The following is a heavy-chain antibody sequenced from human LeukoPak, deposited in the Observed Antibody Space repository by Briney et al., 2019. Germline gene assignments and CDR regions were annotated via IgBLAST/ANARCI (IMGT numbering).Heavy chain of an antibody. J-gene: IGHJ3*02. CDR1: GYSISSGYY. D-gene: IGHD2-15*01. CDR2: IYHSGST. Sequence: SETLSLTCTVSGYSISSGYYWGWIRQPPGKGLEWIGSIYHSGSTYYNPSLKSRVTMSVDTSKNQFSLQLSSVTAADTAVYCCARRYCSGGPCYSERGAFDIWGQGTMVTVSS. CDR3: ARRYCSGGPCYSERGAFDI. V-gene: IGHV4-38-2*02.